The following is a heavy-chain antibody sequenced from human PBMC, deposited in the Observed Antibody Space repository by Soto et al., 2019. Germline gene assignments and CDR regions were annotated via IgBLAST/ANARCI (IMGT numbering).Heavy chain of an antibody. CDR1: GFSLSTYHMG. J-gene: IGHJ4*02. CDR3: AHAGDYDLLTFDH. V-gene: IGHV2-5*02. CDR2: IYWDDDK. D-gene: IGHD4-17*01. Sequence: QITLKESGPTLVRPAQTLTLTCDFSGFSLSTYHMGVAWIRQPPGKALEWLALIYWDDDKRYSPSLKDRLAISKGTSSNQGVLTSTNVDPGDTATYFCAHAGDYDLLTFDHWGPGTLVTVSS.